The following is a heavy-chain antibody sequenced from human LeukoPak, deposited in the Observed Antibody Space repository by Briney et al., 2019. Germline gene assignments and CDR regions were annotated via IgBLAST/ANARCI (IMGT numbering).Heavy chain of an antibody. CDR1: GFSFSSYW. Sequence: PGGSLRLSCAASGFSFSSYWMHWVRQAPGKGLVWVSRIKSDGSITSYADSVKGRFTISRDNAKNTLYLQMDSLRVEDSAVYYCARGPPNTGNYYVDDYWGQGTLVTVS. CDR3: ARGPPNTGNYYVDDY. CDR2: IKSDGSIT. J-gene: IGHJ4*02. D-gene: IGHD3-10*02. V-gene: IGHV3-74*01.